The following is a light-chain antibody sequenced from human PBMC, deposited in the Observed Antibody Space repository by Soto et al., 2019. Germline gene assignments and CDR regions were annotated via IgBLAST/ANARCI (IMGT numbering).Light chain of an antibody. CDR2: GAS. CDR1: QSVSNNY. J-gene: IGKJ1*01. V-gene: IGKV3-20*01. Sequence: EIVLTQSPATLSLSPGESAILSCRASQSVSNNYLAWYQQKPGQAPRLLIYGASNRTTGIPDRFSGSGSGTDFTLTISRLEPEDFAVYYCQQYGSSGTFGQGTKVDIK. CDR3: QQYGSSGT.